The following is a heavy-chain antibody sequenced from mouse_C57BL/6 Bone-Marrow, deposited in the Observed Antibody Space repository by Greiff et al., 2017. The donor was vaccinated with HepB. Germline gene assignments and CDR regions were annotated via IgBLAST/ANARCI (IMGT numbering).Heavy chain of an antibody. Sequence: QVQLQQPGAELVKPWASVKMSCKASGYTFTSYWITWVKQRPGQGLEWIGDIYPGSGSTNYNEKFKSKATLTVDTSSSTAYMQLSSLTSEDSAVYYCARWAYYSNLYAMDYWGQGTSVTVSS. V-gene: IGHV1-55*01. CDR1: GYTFTSYW. D-gene: IGHD2-5*01. J-gene: IGHJ4*01. CDR2: IYPGSGST. CDR3: ARWAYYSNLYAMDY.